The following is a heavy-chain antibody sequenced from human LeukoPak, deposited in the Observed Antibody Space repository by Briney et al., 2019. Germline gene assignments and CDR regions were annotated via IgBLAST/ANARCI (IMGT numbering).Heavy chain of an antibody. D-gene: IGHD3-9*01. V-gene: IGHV3-48*04. CDR2: ISSSSSTI. J-gene: IGHJ4*02. Sequence: GGSLRLSCAASGFTFSSYSMNWVRQAPGKGLEWVSYISSSSSTIYYADSVKGRFTISRDNAKNSLYLQMNSLRAEDTAVYYCARGAYYDILTGYSRYYFDYWGQGTLVTVSS. CDR1: GFTFSSYS. CDR3: ARGAYYDILTGYSRYYFDY.